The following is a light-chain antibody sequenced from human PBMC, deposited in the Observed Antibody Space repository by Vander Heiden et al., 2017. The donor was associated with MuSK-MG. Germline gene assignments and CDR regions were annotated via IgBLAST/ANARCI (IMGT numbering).Light chain of an antibody. CDR2: KAS. J-gene: IGKJ2*01. CDR3: QHDNSYHT. CDR1: QSISSW. Sequence: DIQMTQSPSTLSASVGDRVTITCRASQSISSWLAWYQQKSGKAPKLLIYKASSLESGGPSRFSGSGSGTEFTLTISSLQPDDFATYYCQHDNSYHTVGQGTKLEIK. V-gene: IGKV1-5*03.